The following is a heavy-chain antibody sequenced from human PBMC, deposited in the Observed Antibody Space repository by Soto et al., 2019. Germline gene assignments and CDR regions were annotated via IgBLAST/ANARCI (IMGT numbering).Heavy chain of an antibody. V-gene: IGHV4-39*07. Sequence: PSETLSLTCTVSGGSISDTAYYWGWIRQPPGKKLEWIGSVYYTGSSYYNPSLKSRVTISIDTSKNQFSLNLNSVTAADTAVYYCARVWGGAFDIWGQGTMVTVSS. J-gene: IGHJ3*02. CDR1: GGSISDTAYY. CDR3: ARVWGGAFDI. CDR2: VYYTGSS. D-gene: IGHD3-10*01.